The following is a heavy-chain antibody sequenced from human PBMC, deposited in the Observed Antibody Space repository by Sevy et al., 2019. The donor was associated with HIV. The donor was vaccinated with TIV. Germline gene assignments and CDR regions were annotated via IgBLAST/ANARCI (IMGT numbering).Heavy chain of an antibody. CDR1: GFTFSSYA. CDR3: AKDEDIVVVVAAMVPLDY. V-gene: IGHV3-23*01. D-gene: IGHD2-15*01. J-gene: IGHJ4*02. Sequence: GGSLRLSCAASGFTFSSYAMSWVRQAPGKGLEWVSAISGSGGSTYYAHSVKGRFTISRDNSKNTLYLQMNSLRAEDTAVYYCAKDEDIVVVVAAMVPLDYWGQGTLVTVSS. CDR2: ISGSGGST.